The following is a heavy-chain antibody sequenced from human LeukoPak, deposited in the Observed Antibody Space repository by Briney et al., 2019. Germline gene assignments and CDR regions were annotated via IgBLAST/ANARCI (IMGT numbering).Heavy chain of an antibody. V-gene: IGHV3-21*01. Sequence: GGSLRLSCAASGFTFSSYRMNWVRQAPGKGLEWVSSISSSSSYIYYADSVKGRFTISRDNAKNSLYLQMNSLRAEDTAVYYCAREAAAGTDYYFDYWGQGTLVTVSS. CDR2: ISSSSSYI. CDR3: AREAAAGTDYYFDY. CDR1: GFTFSSYR. J-gene: IGHJ4*02. D-gene: IGHD6-13*01.